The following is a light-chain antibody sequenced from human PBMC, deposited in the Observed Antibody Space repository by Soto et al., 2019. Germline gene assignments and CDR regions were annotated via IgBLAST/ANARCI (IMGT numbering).Light chain of an antibody. Sequence: EIVTTQSPVTLSVSPGGRATLSCRASQSISDTLAWYQQKPGQAPRLLIHGASTRAPGFPARFSGSGSGTDFTLTISSLQSEDFAVYYCQQYNNWPPWTFGQGTKVDI. CDR2: GAS. CDR3: QQYNNWPPWT. V-gene: IGKV3-15*01. J-gene: IGKJ1*01. CDR1: QSISDT.